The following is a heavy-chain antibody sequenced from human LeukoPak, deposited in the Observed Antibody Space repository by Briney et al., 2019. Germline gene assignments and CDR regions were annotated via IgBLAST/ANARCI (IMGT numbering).Heavy chain of an antibody. CDR3: ARDHGSQRYWFDP. CDR1: GYTFTSYA. Sequence: VASVKVSCKASGYTFTSYAINWVRQAPGQGLEWMGWINTNTGNPTYAQGFTGRFVFSLDTSVTTAYLQIGSLEVEDTAAYYCARDHGSQRYWFDPWGQGTLVTVSS. V-gene: IGHV7-4-1*01. D-gene: IGHD1-26*01. J-gene: IGHJ5*02. CDR2: INTNTGNP.